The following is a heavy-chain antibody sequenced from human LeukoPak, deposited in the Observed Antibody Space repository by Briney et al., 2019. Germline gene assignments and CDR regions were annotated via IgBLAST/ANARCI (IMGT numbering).Heavy chain of an antibody. D-gene: IGHD3-3*01. J-gene: IGHJ4*02. CDR2: ISSSSSTI. CDR3: ARGPITIFGVVIMIKGYFDS. Sequence: GGSLRLSCAASGFTFSSYSMNWVRQAPGKGLEWVSYISSSSSTIYYADSVKGRFTISRDNAKNSLYLQMNSLSDEDTAVYYCARGPITIFGVVIMIKGYFDSWGQGTLVTVSS. V-gene: IGHV3-48*02. CDR1: GFTFSSYS.